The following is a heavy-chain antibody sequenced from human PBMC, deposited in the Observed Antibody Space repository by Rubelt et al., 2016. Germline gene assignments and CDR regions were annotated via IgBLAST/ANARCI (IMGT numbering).Heavy chain of an antibody. CDR3: AREGRGRYGMDV. Sequence: RSLRLSCAASGFTFSDYAMHWVRQAPGKGLEWVANVKQAGSEKYYVDSVKGRFTISRDDAKNSLYLQMNSLRAEDTAVYYCAREGRGRYGMDVWGQGTTVTVSS. CDR1: GFTFSDYA. J-gene: IGHJ6*02. D-gene: IGHD3-16*01. V-gene: IGHV3-7*01. CDR2: VKQAGSEK.